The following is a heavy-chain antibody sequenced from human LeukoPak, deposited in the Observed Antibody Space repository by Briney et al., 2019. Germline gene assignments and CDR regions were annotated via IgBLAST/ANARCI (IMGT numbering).Heavy chain of an antibody. CDR3: ARGDGSVP. CDR2: INWNGGST. CDR1: RFTFCDYG. D-gene: IGHD3-10*01. Sequence: ARGSLRLSSAASRFTFCDYGMAAVRETPGKGVEWISGINWNGGSTAYADSVKVRLLILRDNAKSSLYLQMNSLRAEDTALYYCARGDGSVPWGQGTLVTVSS. J-gene: IGHJ5*02. V-gene: IGHV3-20*03.